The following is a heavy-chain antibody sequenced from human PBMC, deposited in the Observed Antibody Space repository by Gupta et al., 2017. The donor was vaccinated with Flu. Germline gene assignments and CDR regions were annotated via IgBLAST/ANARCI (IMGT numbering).Heavy chain of an antibody. CDR1: GFTFGHYN. V-gene: IGHV3-48*01. CDR3: ARAEYRYDTSGYYRMNF. CDR2: IGSSSTTI. Sequence: DVQLVESGGGLVQSGGSLRLSCVASGFTFGHYNMNWVRQAPGKGLEWVSYIGSSSTTIYYADAVKGRFTISRDKAKNSLYLQMNSLRAEDTAVYFCARAEYRYDTSGYYRMNFWGQGTLVTVSS. J-gene: IGHJ4*02. D-gene: IGHD3-22*01.